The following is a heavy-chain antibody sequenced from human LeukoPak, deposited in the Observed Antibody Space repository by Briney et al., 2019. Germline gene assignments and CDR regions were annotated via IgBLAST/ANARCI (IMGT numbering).Heavy chain of an antibody. D-gene: IGHD1-26*01. J-gene: IGHJ4*02. CDR1: GFSLSTSSMC. V-gene: IGHV2-70*11. Sequence: KSGPTLVNPTQTLTLNCTFSGFSLSTSSMCVGWIRQPPGKALEWLARIDWDDDKYYSSSLKTRLTISKDTSRNQVVLTMTNMDPVDTATYYCARIRSGSYSMDYWGQGTLVIVSS. CDR2: IDWDDDK. CDR3: ARIRSGSYSMDY.